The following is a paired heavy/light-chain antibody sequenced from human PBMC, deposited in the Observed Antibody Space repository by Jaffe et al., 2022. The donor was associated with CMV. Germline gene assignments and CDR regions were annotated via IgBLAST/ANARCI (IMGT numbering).Light chain of an antibody. CDR2: GAS. V-gene: IGKV3-15*01. CDR3: QQYNNWPPAIT. Sequence: EIVMTQSPATLSVSPGERATLSCRASQSVSSNLAWYQQKPGQAPRLLIYGASTRATGIPARFSGSGSGTEFTLTISSLQSEDFAVYYCQQYNNWPPAITFGQGTRLEIK. J-gene: IGKJ5*01. CDR1: QSVSSN.
Heavy chain of an antibody. D-gene: IGHD2-2*01. J-gene: IGHJ6*02. CDR3: ARSRVIVGPVAVRNYGMDV. Sequence: QLQLQESGPGLVKPSETLSLSCTVSGGSISSSSYSWGWIRQPPGKGLEWIGSINYRGSTYYNPSLKSRVTISVDTSKNQFSLKLTSVTAADTAVYYCARSRVIVGPVAVRNYGMDVWGQGTTVTVSS. CDR1: GGSISSSSYS. V-gene: IGHV4-39*01. CDR2: INYRGST.